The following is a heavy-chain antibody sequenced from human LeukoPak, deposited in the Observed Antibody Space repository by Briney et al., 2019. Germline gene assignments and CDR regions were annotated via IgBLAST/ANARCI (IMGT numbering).Heavy chain of an antibody. CDR2: ISYDGSNK. Sequence: QPGRSLRLSCAASGFTFSSYAMHWVRQAPGKGLEWVAVISYDGSNKYYADSVKGRFTISRDNSKNTLYLQMNSLRAEDTAVYYCARVRYYDSSGYPMNWGQGTLVTVSS. V-gene: IGHV3-30-3*01. CDR3: ARVRYYDSSGYPMN. J-gene: IGHJ4*02. CDR1: GFTFSSYA. D-gene: IGHD3-22*01.